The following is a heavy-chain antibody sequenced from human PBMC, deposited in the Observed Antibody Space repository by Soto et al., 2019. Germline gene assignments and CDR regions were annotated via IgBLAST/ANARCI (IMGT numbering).Heavy chain of an antibody. V-gene: IGHV3-13*01. CDR1: GFTFSSYD. CDR2: IGTAGDT. D-gene: IGHD2-2*01. CDR3: VRDTTAFGYFDS. J-gene: IGHJ4*02. Sequence: EVQLVESGGGLVQPGGSLRLSCAASGFTFSSYDMHWVRQASGKGLEWVSVIGTAGDTYYSGSVKGRFTISRDSLTTSLYPQMTSLRAGDAAVYYCVRDTTAFGYFDSWGQRTLVTVSS.